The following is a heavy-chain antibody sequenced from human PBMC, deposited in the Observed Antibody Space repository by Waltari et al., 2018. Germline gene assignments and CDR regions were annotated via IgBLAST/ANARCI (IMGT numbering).Heavy chain of an antibody. CDR3: ARTTTGYSSSWSYWYFDL. J-gene: IGHJ2*01. D-gene: IGHD6-13*01. CDR2: IIPSFGTA. Sequence: QVQLVQSGAEVKKPGSSVKVSCKASGGTFSSYAISWVRQAPGQGLEWMGGIIPSFGTANYEQKFQGRVTITADESTSTAYRELSSLRSEDTAVYYCARTTTGYSSSWSYWYFDLWGRGTLVTVSS. CDR1: GGTFSSYA. V-gene: IGHV1-69*01.